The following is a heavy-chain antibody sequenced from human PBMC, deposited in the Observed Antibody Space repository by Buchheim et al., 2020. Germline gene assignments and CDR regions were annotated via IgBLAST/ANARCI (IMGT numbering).Heavy chain of an antibody. J-gene: IGHJ4*02. CDR1: GFTFRHSN. CDR3: EAGGY. D-gene: IGHD1-26*01. V-gene: IGHV3-48*01. Sequence: EVQLVESGGGFVQPGGSLRLSCAVTGFTFRHSNLNWVRQAPGKGLEWISYISSDGNTMFYADSVKGRFTISRDNAENSLYLPMNSLRADDTAVYSCEAGGYRGQGT. CDR2: ISSDGNTM.